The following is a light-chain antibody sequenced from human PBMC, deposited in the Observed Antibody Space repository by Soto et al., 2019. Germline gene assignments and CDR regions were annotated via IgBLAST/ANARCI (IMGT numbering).Light chain of an antibody. CDR1: QSVSNNY. J-gene: IGKJ1*01. CDR2: GAS. Sequence: EIVLTQSPGPLPPSPGERATLSCRASQSVSNNYLASYQQKPGQARWFLIYGASNSASGIPDRFSGSGSGTDFTFTISRLQPEDFAVYYCQHYGSSGTFGQGAKVDIK. V-gene: IGKV3-20*01. CDR3: QHYGSSGT.